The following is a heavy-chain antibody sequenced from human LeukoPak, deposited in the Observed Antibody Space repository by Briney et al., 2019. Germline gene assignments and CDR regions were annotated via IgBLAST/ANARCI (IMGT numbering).Heavy chain of an antibody. D-gene: IGHD6-19*01. J-gene: IGHJ4*02. Sequence: GGSLRLSCAASGFIFDDYLIHWVRQRPGKGLEWVSLISWDGGVTYHADSVKGRFTISRDNSKNSLYLQMNSLRAEDTALYYCAKAVGYSSGWWNYWGQGTLVTVSS. V-gene: IGHV3-43*01. CDR2: ISWDGGVT. CDR1: GFIFDDYL. CDR3: AKAVGYSSGWWNY.